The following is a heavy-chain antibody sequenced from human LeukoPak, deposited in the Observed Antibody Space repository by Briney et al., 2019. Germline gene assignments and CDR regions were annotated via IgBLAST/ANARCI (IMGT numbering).Heavy chain of an antibody. Sequence: GGSLRLSCAASGFTFSDYYMSWVRQAPGKGLEYVSAISSNGGSTLYANSVKGRFTISRDNSKNTLYLQMGSLRAEDMAVYYCARVDLLGYDYWGQGTLVTVSS. CDR3: ARVDLLGYDY. CDR1: GFTFSDYY. J-gene: IGHJ4*02. V-gene: IGHV3-64*01. D-gene: IGHD1-26*01. CDR2: ISSNGGST.